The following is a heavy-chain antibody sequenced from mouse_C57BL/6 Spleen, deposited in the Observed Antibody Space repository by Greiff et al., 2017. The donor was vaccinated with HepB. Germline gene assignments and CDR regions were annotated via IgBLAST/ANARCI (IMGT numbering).Heavy chain of an antibody. J-gene: IGHJ2*01. CDR3: APYYYGSSYREFGY. CDR1: VYTFTDYY. Sequence: VQLQQSGPELVKPGASVKISCKASVYTFTDYYMNWVKQSHGKSLEWIGDINPNNGVTSYNQKFKGKATLTVDKSSSTAYMELRSLTSEDSAVYYCAPYYYGSSYREFGYWGQGTTLTVSS. V-gene: IGHV1-26*01. CDR2: INPNNGVT. D-gene: IGHD1-1*01.